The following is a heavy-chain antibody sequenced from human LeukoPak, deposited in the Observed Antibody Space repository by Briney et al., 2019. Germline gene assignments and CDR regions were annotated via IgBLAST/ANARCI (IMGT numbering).Heavy chain of an antibody. Sequence: PGGSLRLSSAASGFTFSSYSMNWVRQAPGKGLEWVSFISSSSSTIYYADSVKGRFTISRDNAKNSLYLQMNSLRAEDTAVYYCARDRGGSYSAIDYWGQGTLVTVSS. V-gene: IGHV3-48*04. CDR3: ARDRGGSYSAIDY. J-gene: IGHJ4*02. CDR1: GFTFSSYS. CDR2: ISSSSSTI. D-gene: IGHD1-26*01.